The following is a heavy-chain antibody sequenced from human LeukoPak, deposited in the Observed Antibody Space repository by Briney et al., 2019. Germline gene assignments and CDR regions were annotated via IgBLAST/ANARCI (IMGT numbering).Heavy chain of an antibody. Sequence: ASVKVSCKASGYTFTSYGISWVRQAPGQGLEWMGWISAYNGNTNYAQKLQGRVTMTTDISTSTAYMELRSLRSDDTAVYYCARDTAMVTAFDYWGQGTLVTVSS. V-gene: IGHV1-18*01. CDR2: ISAYNGNT. D-gene: IGHD5-18*01. J-gene: IGHJ4*02. CDR3: ARDTAMVTAFDY. CDR1: GYTFTSYG.